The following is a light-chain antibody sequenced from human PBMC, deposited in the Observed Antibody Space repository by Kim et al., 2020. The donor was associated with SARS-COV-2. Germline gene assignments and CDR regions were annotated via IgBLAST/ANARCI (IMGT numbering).Light chain of an antibody. CDR2: ETS. V-gene: IGKV2-24*01. Sequence: DIVLTQTPLSLPVTPGQPASISCRSTEDVVHSNGITYLNWLQQRPGQPPRLLIYETSRRFSGVPDRFSGSGAGTDFTLKISRVEPEDVRVYYCTQTTHFPHTFGQGTKLEI. CDR3: TQTTHFPHT. J-gene: IGKJ2*01. CDR1: EDVVHSNGITY.